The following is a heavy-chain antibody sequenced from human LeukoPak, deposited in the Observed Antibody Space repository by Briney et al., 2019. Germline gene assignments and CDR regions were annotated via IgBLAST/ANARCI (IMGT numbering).Heavy chain of an antibody. Sequence: SVKVSCKASGGTFSSYAIGWVRQAPGQGLEWMGGIIPIFGTANYAQKFQGRVTITADESTSTAYMELSSLRSEDTAVYYCARVKTGTLYYFDYWGQGTLVTVSS. D-gene: IGHD1-1*01. CDR2: IIPIFGTA. J-gene: IGHJ4*02. CDR3: ARVKTGTLYYFDY. V-gene: IGHV1-69*13. CDR1: GGTFSSYA.